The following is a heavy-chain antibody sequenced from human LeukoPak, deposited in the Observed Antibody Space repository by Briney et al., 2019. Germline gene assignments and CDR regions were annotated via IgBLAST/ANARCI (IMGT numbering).Heavy chain of an antibody. Sequence: PGGSLRLSCAASGFTFSSYSMNWVRQAPGKGLEWVSYISSSSSTIYYADSVKGRFTISRDNAKNSLYLQMNSLRAEDTAVYYCARDLYSSSWGRPFDYYYGMDVWGQGTTVTVSS. D-gene: IGHD6-13*01. CDR3: ARDLYSSSWGRPFDYYYGMDV. J-gene: IGHJ6*02. CDR1: GFTFSSYS. V-gene: IGHV3-48*04. CDR2: ISSSSSTI.